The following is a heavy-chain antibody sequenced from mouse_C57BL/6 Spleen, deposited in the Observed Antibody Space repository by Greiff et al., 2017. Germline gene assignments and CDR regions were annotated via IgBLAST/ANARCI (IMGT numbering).Heavy chain of an antibody. V-gene: IGHV1-82*01. CDR1: GYAFSSSW. Sequence: QVQLQQSGPELVKPGASVKISCKASGYAFSSSWMNWVQQRPGKGLEWIGRIYPGDGDTNYNGKFKGKATLTADKSSSTAYMQLSSLTSEDSAVYFCARERGEYYLDYWGQGTTLTVSS. CDR3: ARERGEYYLDY. CDR2: IYPGDGDT. J-gene: IGHJ2*01.